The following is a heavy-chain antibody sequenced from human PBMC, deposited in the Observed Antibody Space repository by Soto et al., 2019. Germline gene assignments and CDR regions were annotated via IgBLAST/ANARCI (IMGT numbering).Heavy chain of an antibody. CDR2: IIPILGIA. J-gene: IGHJ4*02. V-gene: IGHV1-69*02. Sequence: SVKVSCKASGGTFSSYTISWVRQAPGQGLEWMGRIIPILGIANYAQKFQGRVTVTADKSTSTAYMELSSLRSEDTAVYYCARSSQPTYDILTRYYIGYWGQGTLVTVSS. CDR1: GGTFSSYT. CDR3: ARSSQPTYDILTRYYIGY. D-gene: IGHD3-9*01.